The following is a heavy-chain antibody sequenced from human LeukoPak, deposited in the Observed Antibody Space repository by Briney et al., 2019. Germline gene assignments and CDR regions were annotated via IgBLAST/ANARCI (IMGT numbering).Heavy chain of an antibody. CDR3: ARDEREPVARIPFVDY. CDR1: GFSFSSYE. CDR2: INHSGSTI. V-gene: IGHV3-48*03. D-gene: IGHD6-19*01. J-gene: IGHJ4*02. Sequence: GGSLRLSCAASGFSFSSYEMNWVRQAPGKGLEWLSYINHSGSTIYYADSVKGRFTISRDNAKNSLYLQMNSLRAEDTAVYYCARDEREPVARIPFVDYWGQGTLVTASS.